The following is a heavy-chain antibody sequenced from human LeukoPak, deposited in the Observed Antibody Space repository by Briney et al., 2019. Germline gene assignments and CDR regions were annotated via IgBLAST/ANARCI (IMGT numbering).Heavy chain of an antibody. Sequence: GGSLGLSCAASGFTFSSYSMNWVRQAPGKGLEWVSYISSSSSTIYYADSVKGRFTISRDNAKNSLYLQMNSLRAEDTAVYYCARAHYDSSGYYHYWYFDLWGRGTLVTVSS. D-gene: IGHD3-22*01. CDR2: ISSSSSTI. V-gene: IGHV3-48*04. CDR1: GFTFSSYS. CDR3: ARAHYDSSGYYHYWYFDL. J-gene: IGHJ2*01.